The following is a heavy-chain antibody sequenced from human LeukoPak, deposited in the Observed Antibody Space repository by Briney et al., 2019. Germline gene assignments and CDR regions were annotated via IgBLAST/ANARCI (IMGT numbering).Heavy chain of an antibody. CDR1: GGSFRGYY. Sequence: SETLSLTCAVYGGSFRGYYWSWIRQPPGKGLEWIGEINHSGSTNYNPSLKSRVTISVDKSKNQFSLKLSSVTAADTAVYYCARGGWVGELPYYFDYWGQGTLVTVSS. CDR3: ARGGWVGELPYYFDY. V-gene: IGHV4-34*01. J-gene: IGHJ4*02. D-gene: IGHD3-10*01. CDR2: INHSGST.